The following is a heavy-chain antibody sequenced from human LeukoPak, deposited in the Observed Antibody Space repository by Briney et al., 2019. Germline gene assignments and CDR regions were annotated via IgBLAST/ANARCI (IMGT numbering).Heavy chain of an antibody. CDR2: IRPEGTTT. V-gene: IGHV3-74*03. J-gene: IGHJ4*02. CDR3: ARDLDWILFDY. CDR1: GFTFSTYW. D-gene: IGHD3-9*01. Sequence: GGSLRLSCAASGFTFSTYWMHWVRQAPGKGLVWVSRIRPEGTTTAYADSVKGRFTISRDNAKNTLFLQMNSLSAEDTAVYYCARDLDWILFDYWGQGTLVGVPS.